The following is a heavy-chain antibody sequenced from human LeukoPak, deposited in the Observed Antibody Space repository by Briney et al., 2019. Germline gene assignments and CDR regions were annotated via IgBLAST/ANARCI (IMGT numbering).Heavy chain of an antibody. D-gene: IGHD6-19*01. CDR2: IWYDGSNK. J-gene: IGHJ4*02. CDR1: GFTFSSYG. V-gene: IGHV3-33*01. Sequence: PGWSLRLSCAASGFTFSSYGMHWVRQAPGKGLECVAVIWYDGSNKYYADSVKGRFTISRDNSKNTLYLQMNSLRAEDTAVYYCARDGSSGWYWVDYWGQGTLVTVSS. CDR3: ARDGSSGWYWVDY.